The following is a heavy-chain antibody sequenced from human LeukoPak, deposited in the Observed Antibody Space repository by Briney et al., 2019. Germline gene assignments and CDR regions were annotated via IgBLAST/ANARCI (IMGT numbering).Heavy chain of an antibody. CDR1: GFSFSNYW. CDR2: MKQDESKT. CDR3: ARDASLYCSGNDCYWAFDR. Sequence: PGGSLRLSCVASGFSFSNYWMSWVRQAPGKGLEWVANMKQDESKTYYVDSVKGRFTISRDNAKNSLYLQINGLRAEDTAVYYCARDASLYCSGNDCYWAFDRWGQGTLVTVSS. V-gene: IGHV3-7*01. J-gene: IGHJ5*02. D-gene: IGHD2-2*01.